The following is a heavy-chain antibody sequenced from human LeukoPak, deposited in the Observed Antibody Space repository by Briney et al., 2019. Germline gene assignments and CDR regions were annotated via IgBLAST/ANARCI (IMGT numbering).Heavy chain of an antibody. CDR3: ARDSGGSYYPRPPFDY. Sequence: SETLSLTCTVSGGSISSYYWSWFRQPPGKGLEWIGYIYYSGSTNYNPSLKSRVTISVDTSKNQFSLKLSSVTAADTAVYYCARDSGGSYYPRPPFDYWGQGTLVTVSS. D-gene: IGHD1-26*01. CDR2: IYYSGST. J-gene: IGHJ4*02. V-gene: IGHV4-59*01. CDR1: GGSISSYY.